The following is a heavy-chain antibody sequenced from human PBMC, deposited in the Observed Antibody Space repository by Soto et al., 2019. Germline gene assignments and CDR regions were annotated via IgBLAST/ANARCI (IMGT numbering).Heavy chain of an antibody. CDR3: AKDVLRLDYGDWYFDL. D-gene: IGHD4-17*01. Sequence: QVQLVESGGGVVQPGRSLRLSCAASGFTFSSYGMHWVRQAPGKGLEWVAVISYDGSNKYYADSVKGRFTISRDNSKNTLYLQMNSLRAEDTAVYYCAKDVLRLDYGDWYFDLWGRGTLVPVSS. J-gene: IGHJ2*01. CDR1: GFTFSSYG. V-gene: IGHV3-30*18. CDR2: ISYDGSNK.